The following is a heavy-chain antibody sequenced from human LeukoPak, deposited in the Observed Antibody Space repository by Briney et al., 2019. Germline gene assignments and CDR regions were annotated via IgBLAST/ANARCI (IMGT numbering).Heavy chain of an antibody. V-gene: IGHV3-23*01. D-gene: IGHD1-7*01. CDR1: GFTFSSYA. J-gene: IGHJ4*02. CDR2: ISGSGGST. CDR3: AKDLEGLELPTRHDY. Sequence: GGSLRLSCAASGFTFSSYAMSWVRQAPGKGLEWVSAISGSGGSTYYADSVKGRFTISRDNSKNTLYLQMNSLRAEDTAVYYCAKDLEGLELPTRHDYWGQGTLVTVSS.